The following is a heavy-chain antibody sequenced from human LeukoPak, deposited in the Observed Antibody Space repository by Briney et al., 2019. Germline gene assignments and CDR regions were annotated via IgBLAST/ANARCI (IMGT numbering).Heavy chain of an antibody. D-gene: IGHD6-13*01. CDR2: IYYSGST. J-gene: IGHJ5*02. CDR3: ATSPRIAAAGTPRGNWFGP. Sequence: PSETLSLTCTVSGGSISSSSYYWGWIRQPPGKGLEWIGSIYYSGSTYYNPSLKSRVTISVDTSKNQFSLKLSSVTAADAAVYYCATSPRIAAAGTPRGNWFGPWGQGTLVTVSS. V-gene: IGHV4-39*01. CDR1: GGSISSSSYY.